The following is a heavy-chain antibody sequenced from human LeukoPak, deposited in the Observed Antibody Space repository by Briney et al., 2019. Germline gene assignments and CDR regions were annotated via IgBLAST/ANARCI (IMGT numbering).Heavy chain of an antibody. CDR3: ARTREGNNVDT. V-gene: IGHV4-59*01. CDR1: GGSISSYY. Sequence: SETLSLTCIVSGGSISSYYWSWLRQPPGKGLEWIGHIYYSGTTNYNPSLKSRVTISVDTSKTQFSLKLTSVTAADTAVFYSARTREGNNVDTWGQGTLVTVSS. CDR2: IYYSGTT. D-gene: IGHD5-24*01. J-gene: IGHJ5*02.